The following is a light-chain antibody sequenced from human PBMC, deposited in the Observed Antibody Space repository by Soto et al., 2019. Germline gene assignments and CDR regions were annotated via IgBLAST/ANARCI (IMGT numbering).Light chain of an antibody. V-gene: IGKV3-15*01. CDR3: QQSNNWPWT. CDR2: DAS. CDR1: QSVSGK. Sequence: EVLMTQSPATLAVSAGERATLSCRASQSVSGKLAWYQQKPGQAPRLLIYDASTRATGIPARFSGSGSGTEFTLTISSLQSEDFAVYYCQQSNNWPWTFGQGTKVDIK. J-gene: IGKJ1*01.